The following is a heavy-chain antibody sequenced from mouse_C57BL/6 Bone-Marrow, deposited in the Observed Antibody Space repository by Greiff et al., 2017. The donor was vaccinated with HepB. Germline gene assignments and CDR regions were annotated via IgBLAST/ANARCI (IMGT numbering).Heavy chain of an antibody. V-gene: IGHV1-64*01. Sequence: VKQRPGQGLEWIGMIHPNSGSTNYNEKFKSKATLTVDKSSSTAYMQLSSLTSEDSAVYYCARSTAQAKAWFAYWGQGTLVTVSA. CDR3: ARSTAQAKAWFAY. CDR2: IHPNSGST. D-gene: IGHD3-2*02. J-gene: IGHJ3*01.